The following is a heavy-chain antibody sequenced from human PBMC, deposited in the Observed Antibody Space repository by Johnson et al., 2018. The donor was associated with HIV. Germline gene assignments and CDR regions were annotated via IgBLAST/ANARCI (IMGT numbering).Heavy chain of an antibody. CDR2: IKSKTDGETT. V-gene: IGHV3-15*05. CDR3: ARDATPWGGDYVGYAFDL. Sequence: VQLVESGGGLVKPGGSLRLSCAASGFTFSNAWMSWVRQAPGKGLEWVGRIKSKTDGETTDYAAPVKGRFTISRDDSKNTLYLQMNSLRAEDTAVYYCARDATPWGGDYVGYAFDLWGQGTNVIVSS. D-gene: IGHD4-17*01. J-gene: IGHJ3*01. CDR1: GFTFSNAW.